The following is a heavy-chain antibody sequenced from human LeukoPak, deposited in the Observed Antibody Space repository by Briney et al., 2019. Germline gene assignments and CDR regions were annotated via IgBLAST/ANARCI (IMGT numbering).Heavy chain of an antibody. Sequence: ASVKVSCKASGGTFSSYAISWVRQAPGQGLEWMGGIIPIFGTANYAQKFQGRVTITADESTSTAYMELSRLRSDDTAVYYCARDGARGDYVDYWGQGTLVTVSS. CDR1: GGTFSSYA. CDR3: ARDGARGDYVDY. J-gene: IGHJ4*02. CDR2: IIPIFGTA. D-gene: IGHD3-16*01. V-gene: IGHV1-69*13.